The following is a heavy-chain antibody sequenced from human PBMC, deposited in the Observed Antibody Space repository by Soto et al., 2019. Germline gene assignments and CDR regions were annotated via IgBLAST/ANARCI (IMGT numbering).Heavy chain of an antibody. D-gene: IGHD6-13*01. CDR2: INVYNGNT. V-gene: IGHV1-18*01. J-gene: IGHJ4*02. CDR1: GYTFSHYG. CDR3: ARGSSPADFDH. Sequence: ASVKVSCKASGYTFSHYGINWVRQAPGQGLEWMGWINVYNGNTNYAQRLQGRVTMTTDTSTSTAYMELRSLTSDDTAVYYCARGSSPADFDHWGQGTLVTGSS.